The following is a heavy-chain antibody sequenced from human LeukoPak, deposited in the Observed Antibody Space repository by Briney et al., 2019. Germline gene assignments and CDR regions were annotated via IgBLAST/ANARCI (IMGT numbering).Heavy chain of an antibody. CDR1: GFSFSSFW. D-gene: IGHD2-2*01. Sequence: GGSLRLSCAASGFSFSSFWMSWVRQAPGKGLEWVADIKEEGRTTYYVDSVKGRFTISRDNAKNTLYLQMNSLRAEDTAVYYCARDSPAGTSWRSEPTFDYWGQGSLVTVTS. CDR2: IKEEGRTT. CDR3: ARDSPAGTSWRSEPTFDY. J-gene: IGHJ4*02. V-gene: IGHV3-7*04.